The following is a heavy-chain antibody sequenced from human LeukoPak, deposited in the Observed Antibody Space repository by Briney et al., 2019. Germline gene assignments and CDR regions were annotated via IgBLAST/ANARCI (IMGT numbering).Heavy chain of an antibody. CDR3: ASKRWITADFDY. CDR2: ISSSSSII. Sequence: SGGSLRLSCAASGFTFSDYSMNWVRQAPGKGLEWISYISSSSSIIYNADSVKGRFTISRDNAKNSLYLQMNSLRVEDTAVYYCASKRWITADFDYRGQGTLVTVSS. J-gene: IGHJ4*02. CDR1: GFTFSDYS. D-gene: IGHD5-24*01. V-gene: IGHV3-48*04.